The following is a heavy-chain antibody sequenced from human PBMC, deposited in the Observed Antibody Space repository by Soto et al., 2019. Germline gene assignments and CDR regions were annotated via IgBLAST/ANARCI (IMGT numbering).Heavy chain of an antibody. CDR2: ISYDGSNK. Sequence: GGSLRLSCAASGFTFSSYGMHWVRQAPGKGLEWVAVISYDGSNKYYADSVKGRFTISRDNSKNTLYLQMNSLRAEDTAVYYCAKACHYYDSSGYYYFDYWGQGTLVTVSS. D-gene: IGHD3-22*01. CDR1: GFTFSSYG. J-gene: IGHJ4*02. CDR3: AKACHYYDSSGYYYFDY. V-gene: IGHV3-30*18.